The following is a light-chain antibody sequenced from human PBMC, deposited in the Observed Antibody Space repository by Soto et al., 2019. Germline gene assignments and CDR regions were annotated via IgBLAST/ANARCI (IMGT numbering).Light chain of an antibody. Sequence: DFQLTQSPSFLSASIEDRVTITCRASQGISSYLAWYQQKPGKPPKLLTYSASTLQSGVPSRFGGSGSGTEFTLTISSLQPEDFATYYCQHLKTYPQTFGQGTKVEIK. CDR2: SAS. CDR3: QHLKTYPQT. CDR1: QGISSY. J-gene: IGKJ1*01. V-gene: IGKV1-9*01.